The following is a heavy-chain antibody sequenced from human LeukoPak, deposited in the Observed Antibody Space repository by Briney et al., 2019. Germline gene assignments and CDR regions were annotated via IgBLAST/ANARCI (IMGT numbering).Heavy chain of an antibody. D-gene: IGHD6-13*01. V-gene: IGHV1-2*02. CDR1: GYTFTGYY. CDR2: INPNTGGT. J-gene: IGHJ4*02. Sequence: ASVKVSCKASGYTFTGYYMHWVRQAPGQGLEWMGWINPNTGGTNYAQKFQVRGTMTRDTSISTAYMELSRLRSDNTAVYYCARSAESSSWVEFDYWGQGTLVTVSS. CDR3: ARSAESSSWVEFDY.